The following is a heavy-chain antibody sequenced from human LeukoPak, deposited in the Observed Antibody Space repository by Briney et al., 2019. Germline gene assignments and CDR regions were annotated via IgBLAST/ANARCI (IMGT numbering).Heavy chain of an antibody. J-gene: IGHJ4*02. CDR1: GGSISSSSYY. D-gene: IGHD6-19*01. CDR3: ARRHIAVAGGPFDY. V-gene: IGHV4-39*01. Sequence: SETLSLTCTVSGGSISSSSYYWGWIRQPPGKGLEWIGSINYSGSTNYNPSLKSRVTIFVDTSKNQFSLKLSSVTAADTAVYYCARRHIAVAGGPFDYWGQGTLVTVSS. CDR2: INYSGST.